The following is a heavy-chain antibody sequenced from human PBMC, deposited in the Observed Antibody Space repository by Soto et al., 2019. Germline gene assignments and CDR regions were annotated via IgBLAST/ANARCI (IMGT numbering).Heavy chain of an antibody. CDR2: INAGNGNT. V-gene: IGHV1-3*01. CDR1: GYTFTSYA. J-gene: IGHJ4*02. CDR3: AINYDILTGYSPVDY. Sequence: QVQLVQSGAEVKKPGASVKVSCKASGYTFTSYAMHWVRQAPRQRLEWMGWINAGNGNTKYSQKFQGRVTITRDTSASTAYMELSSLRSEDTAVYYCAINYDILTGYSPVDYWGQGTLVTVSS. D-gene: IGHD3-9*01.